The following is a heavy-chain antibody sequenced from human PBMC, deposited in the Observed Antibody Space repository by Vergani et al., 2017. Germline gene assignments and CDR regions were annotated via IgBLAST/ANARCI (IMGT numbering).Heavy chain of an antibody. V-gene: IGHV4-34*01. D-gene: IGHD6-13*01. CDR3: ARGHVAAAGIGFYYYYYGMDV. CDR2: INHSGST. J-gene: IGHJ6*02. CDR1: GGSFSGYY. Sequence: QVQLQQWGAGLLKPSETLSLTCAVYGGSFSGYYWSWIRQPPGKGLEWIGEINHSGSTNYNPSLKSRVTISVDTSKNQFSLKLSSVTAADTAVYYCARGHVAAAGIGFYYYYYGMDVWGQGTTVTVSS.